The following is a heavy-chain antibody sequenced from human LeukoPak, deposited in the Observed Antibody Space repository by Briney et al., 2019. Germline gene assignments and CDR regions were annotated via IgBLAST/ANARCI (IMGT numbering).Heavy chain of an antibody. D-gene: IGHD3-9*01. CDR1: GRSISSFL. CDR2: VHSSGST. J-gene: IGHJ4*02. CDR3: ARLAPGNYDILTGDPKVVFDY. V-gene: IGHV4-59*01. Sequence: SETLSLTCTVSGRSISSFLWSWIRQPPGKGLEWIGYVHSSGSTKYNPSLKSRLIISVDMSKNQFSLKLRSVSVADTAVYYCARLAPGNYDILTGDPKVVFDYWGQGALVTVSS.